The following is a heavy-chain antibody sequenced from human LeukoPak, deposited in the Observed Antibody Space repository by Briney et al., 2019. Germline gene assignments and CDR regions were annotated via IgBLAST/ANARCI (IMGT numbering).Heavy chain of an antibody. V-gene: IGHV3-9*01. CDR2: ISWNSGSI. Sequence: QSGGSLRLSCAASGFTFDDYAMHWVRHAPGKGLEWVSGISWNSGSIGYADSVKGPFTISRDNAKNSLYLQMNSLRAEDTALYYCAKGPSGSGSYWFDYWGQGTLVTVSS. CDR1: GFTFDDYA. CDR3: AKGPSGSGSYWFDY. D-gene: IGHD3-10*01. J-gene: IGHJ4*02.